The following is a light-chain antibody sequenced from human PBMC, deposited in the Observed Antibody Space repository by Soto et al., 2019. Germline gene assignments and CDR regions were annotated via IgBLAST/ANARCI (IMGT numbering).Light chain of an antibody. CDR3: QQANSLPLT. V-gene: IGKV1-33*01. CDR2: DAS. Sequence: DIQMTQSPSSLSASVGDRVTITCQASQNINNYLNWYQQKPGRAPKLLIYDASNLEAGVPSRFRGCGSGTDFTFTISRLQPEDIATYYCQQANSLPLTFGGGTKVAIK. J-gene: IGKJ4*01. CDR1: QNINNY.